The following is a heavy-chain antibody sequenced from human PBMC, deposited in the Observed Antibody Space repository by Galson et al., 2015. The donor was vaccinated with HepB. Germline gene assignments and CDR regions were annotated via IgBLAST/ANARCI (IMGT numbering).Heavy chain of an antibody. CDR3: ARGGRIAVADATTDS. Sequence: SVKVSCKASGYTFTDYYLHWVRQAPGQGLEWLGRMNPDSGDTNYAQKFQGRVTMTRDRSITTAYLELNRLTSDDTAVFYCARGGRIAVADATTDSWGQGTLVTVSS. J-gene: IGHJ4*02. D-gene: IGHD6-13*01. CDR2: MNPDSGDT. CDR1: GYTFTDYY. V-gene: IGHV1-2*06.